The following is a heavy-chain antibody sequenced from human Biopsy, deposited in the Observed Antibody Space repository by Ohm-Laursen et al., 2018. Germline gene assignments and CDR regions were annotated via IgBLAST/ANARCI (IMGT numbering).Heavy chain of an antibody. CDR1: GGSISSSTTYY. V-gene: IGHV4-39*07. J-gene: IGHJ4*02. CDR3: ARGQALKSFDY. CDR2: IYHSGST. Sequence: SETLSLTCPVSGGSISSSTTYYWGWIRQPPGKGLEWIGSIYHSGSTYYNPSLKSRVTISVDTSKNQFSLKLSSVTAADTAGYYCARGQALKSFDYWGQGTLVTVSS.